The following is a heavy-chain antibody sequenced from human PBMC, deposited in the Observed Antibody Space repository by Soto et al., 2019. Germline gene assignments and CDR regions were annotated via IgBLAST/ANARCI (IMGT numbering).Heavy chain of an antibody. CDR3: ARAYIYSSSTTTAYYYYYMDV. J-gene: IGHJ6*03. CDR2: ISAYNGNT. Sequence: ASVKVSCKASGYTFTSYGISWVRQAPGQGLEWMGWISAYNGNTNYAQKLQGRVTMTTDTSTSTAYMELRSLRSDDTAVYYCARAYIYSSSTTTAYYYYYMDVWGKGTTVTVSS. D-gene: IGHD6-6*01. V-gene: IGHV1-18*01. CDR1: GYTFTSYG.